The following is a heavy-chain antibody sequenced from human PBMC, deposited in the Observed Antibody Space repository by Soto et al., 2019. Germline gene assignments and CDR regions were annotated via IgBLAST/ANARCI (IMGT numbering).Heavy chain of an antibody. D-gene: IGHD3-22*01. CDR3: VKGEYHYDSSGYYPFDY. CDR1: GFTFNTRW. Sequence: GGSLRLSCAASGFTFNTRWMSWVRQAPGKGLEYVSSISTKGGSTHYADSVKGRFTISRDNSKNTQYLQMSSLRADDTSEYYCVKGEYHYDSSGYYPFDYWGQGTLVTVSS. CDR2: ISTKGGST. J-gene: IGHJ4*02. V-gene: IGHV3-64D*06.